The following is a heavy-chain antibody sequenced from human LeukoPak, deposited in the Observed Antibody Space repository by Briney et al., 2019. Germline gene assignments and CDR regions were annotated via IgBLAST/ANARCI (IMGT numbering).Heavy chain of an antibody. CDR1: GGTFSSYA. CDR3: ARARALINAFDY. J-gene: IGHJ4*02. D-gene: IGHD3-22*01. V-gene: IGHV1-69*13. Sequence: SVKVSCKASGGTFSSYAISWVRQDPGQGLEWMGGIIPIFGTANYAQKFQGRVTITADESTSTAYMELSSLRSEDTAVYYCARARALINAFDYWGQGTLVTVSS. CDR2: IIPIFGTA.